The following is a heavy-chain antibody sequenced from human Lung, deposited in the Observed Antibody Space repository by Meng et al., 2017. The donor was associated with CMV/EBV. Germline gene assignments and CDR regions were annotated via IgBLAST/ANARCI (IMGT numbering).Heavy chain of an antibody. CDR2: INPISGDT. D-gene: IGHD4-17*01. J-gene: IGHJ6*02. V-gene: IGHV1-2*02. CDR3: AREQSYGDFYYYYYGLDV. CDR1: GYTFTDYY. Sequence: SVXVSXXASGYTFTDYYIHWVRQAPGQGLEWMGWINPISGDTNFAQKFPGRVTLTRDTSINTAYMELSGLKSDDTAVYYCAREQSYGDFYYYYYGLDVWGQGTTVXVSS.